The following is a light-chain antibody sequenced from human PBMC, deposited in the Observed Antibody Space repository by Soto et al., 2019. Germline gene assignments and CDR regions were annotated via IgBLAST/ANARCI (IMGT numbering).Light chain of an antibody. CDR2: GTS. CDR3: QQYVSWT. J-gene: IGKJ1*01. CDR1: ETIGSNH. Sequence: EIVLTQSPGTLSVSPGERATLSCRASETIGSNHLAWYQQKPGQAPSLLIYGTSSRATGIPDRFSGRGSGTDFALTITRLEAEDSGIYYCQQYVSWTFGQGIKVEIK. V-gene: IGKV3-20*01.